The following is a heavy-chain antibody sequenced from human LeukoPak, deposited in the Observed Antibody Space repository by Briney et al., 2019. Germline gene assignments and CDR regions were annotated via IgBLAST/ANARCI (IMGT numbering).Heavy chain of an antibody. D-gene: IGHD3-10*01. J-gene: IGHJ4*02. CDR1: GFTFSSYG. CDR3: ARVPPGSYSGFDY. Sequence: GGSLRLSCAASGFTFSSYGMNGVRKAPGKGLEWVAVIWYDGNNKYYADSVKGRFTISRDNPKNTLYLQMNSLRAEDTAVYYCARVPPGSYSGFDYWGQGTLVTVSS. CDR2: IWYDGNNK. V-gene: IGHV3-33*01.